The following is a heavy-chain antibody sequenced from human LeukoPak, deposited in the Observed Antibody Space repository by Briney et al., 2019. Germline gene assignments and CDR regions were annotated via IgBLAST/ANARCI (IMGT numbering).Heavy chain of an antibody. CDR1: GYTFTGYY. Sequence: ASVKVSCMASGYTFTGYYMHWVRQAPGQGLEWMGGIIPIFGTANYAQKFQDRVAITADEYTSTAYMELSSLRSEDTAVYYCARGNCSGGSCYSGVNWFDPWGQGTLVTVSS. D-gene: IGHD2-15*01. CDR2: IIPIFGTA. V-gene: IGHV1-69*13. J-gene: IGHJ5*02. CDR3: ARGNCSGGSCYSGVNWFDP.